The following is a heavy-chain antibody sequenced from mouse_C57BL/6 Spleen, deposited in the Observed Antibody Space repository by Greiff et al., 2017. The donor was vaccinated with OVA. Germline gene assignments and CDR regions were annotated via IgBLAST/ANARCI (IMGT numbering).Heavy chain of an antibody. D-gene: IGHD2-4*01. CDR1: GYTFTDYN. Sequence: EVQLQQSGPELVKPGASVKMSCKASGYTFTDYNMHWVKQSHGKSLEWIGYINPNNGGTSYNQKFKGKATLTVNKSSSTAYMELRSLTSEDSAVYYCARPWNYDYDDGDYFDYWGQGTTLTVSS. CDR2: INPNNGGT. V-gene: IGHV1-22*01. CDR3: ARPWNYDYDDGDYFDY. J-gene: IGHJ2*01.